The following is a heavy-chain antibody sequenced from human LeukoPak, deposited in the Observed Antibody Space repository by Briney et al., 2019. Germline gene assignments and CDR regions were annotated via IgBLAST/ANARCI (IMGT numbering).Heavy chain of an antibody. CDR2: ISYDGSNE. J-gene: IGHJ4*02. CDR1: GFTFSSYA. V-gene: IGHV3-30*04. Sequence: GGSLRLSCAASGFTFSSYAMHWVRQAPSKGLEWVAVISYDGSNEYYADSMKGRFTISRDNSKNTLFLQMNSLRTEDTAVYYCARVPTGVIAAGYYFDYWGQGTLVTVSS. CDR3: ARVPTGVIAAGYYFDY. D-gene: IGHD6-13*01.